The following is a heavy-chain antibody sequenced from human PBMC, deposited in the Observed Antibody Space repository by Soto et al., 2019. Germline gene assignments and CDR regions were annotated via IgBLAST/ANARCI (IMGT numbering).Heavy chain of an antibody. J-gene: IGHJ4*02. Sequence: QVQLMQSGAEVKKPGASVKVSCKASGYTFTSYGISWVRQAPGQGLEWMGWISAYNGNTNYAQKLQGRVTMTRDTSTSTEYMELRSMTSDDTAVNYCARAYGDYVVDYWGQGTLVSVSS. V-gene: IGHV1-18*01. D-gene: IGHD4-17*01. CDR3: ARAYGDYVVDY. CDR2: ISAYNGNT. CDR1: GYTFTSYG.